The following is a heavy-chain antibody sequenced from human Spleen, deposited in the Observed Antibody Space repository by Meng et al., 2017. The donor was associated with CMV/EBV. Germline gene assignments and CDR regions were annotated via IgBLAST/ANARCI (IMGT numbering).Heavy chain of an antibody. Sequence: SETLSLTCAVYGGSFSGYYWSWIRQPPGKGLEWIGEINHSGSTNYNPSLKSRVTLSADTSKNQFSLKLSSVTAADTAMYYCAGPDDMGSSPHDPFDMWGQGTMVTVSS. D-gene: IGHD1-1*01. V-gene: IGHV4-34*01. CDR2: INHSGST. J-gene: IGHJ3*02. CDR3: AGPDDMGSSPHDPFDM. CDR1: GGSFSGYY.